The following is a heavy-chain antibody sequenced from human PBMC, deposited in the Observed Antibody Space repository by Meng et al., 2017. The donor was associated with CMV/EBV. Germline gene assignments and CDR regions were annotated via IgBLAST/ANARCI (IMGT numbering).Heavy chain of an antibody. CDR1: GFTFSSYS. J-gene: IGHJ4*02. Sequence: GGSLRLSCAASGFTFSSYSMNWVRQPPGKGLEGVSSISSSSSYIYYADSVKGRFTSSRDNAKNSLYLQMNSLRAEDTVVYYCARRRGRHSGGGSYYFDYWGQGTLVTVSS. CDR2: ISSSSSYI. D-gene: IGHD4-23*01. CDR3: ARRRGRHSGGGSYYFDY. V-gene: IGHV3-21*01.